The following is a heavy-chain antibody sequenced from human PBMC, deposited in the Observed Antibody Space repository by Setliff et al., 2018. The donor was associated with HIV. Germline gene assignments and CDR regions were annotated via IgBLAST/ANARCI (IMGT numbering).Heavy chain of an antibody. D-gene: IGHD6-19*01. CDR3: TSDPPASGWTLAY. J-gene: IGHJ4*02. V-gene: IGHV3-33*01. CDR1: GFTFSTHA. CDR2: IWYDGSNK. Sequence: PGESLKISCAASGFTFSTHAMHWVRQAPGKALEWVAYIWYDGSNKYYADSVKGRFAISRDNSKNTLYLQMDSLRAEDTALYYCTSDPPASGWTLAYWGQGALVTVSS.